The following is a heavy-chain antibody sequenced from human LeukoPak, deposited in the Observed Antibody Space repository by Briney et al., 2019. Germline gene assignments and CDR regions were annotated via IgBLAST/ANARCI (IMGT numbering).Heavy chain of an antibody. V-gene: IGHV1-2*02. CDR2: INPNTGDT. J-gene: IGHJ5*01. CDR1: GYTFTAYY. CDR3: ARGFNLDS. Sequence: ASVKVSCKASGYTFTAYYISWVRQAPGQGPEWMAWINPNTGDTNYAQKFQGRVTMTRDTSITTAYMELSSLRSDDTAVYYCARGFNLDSWGQGALVTVSS.